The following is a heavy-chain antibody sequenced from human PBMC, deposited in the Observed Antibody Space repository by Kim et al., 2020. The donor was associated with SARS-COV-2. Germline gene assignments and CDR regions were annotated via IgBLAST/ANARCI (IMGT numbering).Heavy chain of an antibody. CDR1: GFTFSSYA. CDR3: ARDRSGSYYGGFDY. V-gene: IGHV3-30*04. CDR2: ISYDGSNK. Sequence: GGSLRLSCAASGFTFSSYAMHWVRQAPGKGLEWVAVISYDGSNKYYADSVKGRFTISRDNSKNTLYLQMNSLRAEDTAVYYCARDRSGSYYGGFDYWGQGTLVTVSS. J-gene: IGHJ4*02. D-gene: IGHD1-26*01.